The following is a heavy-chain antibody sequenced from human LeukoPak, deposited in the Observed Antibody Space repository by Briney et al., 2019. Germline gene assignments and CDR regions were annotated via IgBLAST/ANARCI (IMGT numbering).Heavy chain of an antibody. V-gene: IGHV3-23*01. D-gene: IGHD5-18*01. J-gene: IGHJ4*02. CDR2: ISGSAHKI. CDR1: GITFSNYA. CDR3: AGRPTGYSSGYVH. Sequence: GGSLRLSCVASGITFSNYAVSWVRQAPEKGLDWVSVISGSAHKIRYADSVKGRFTISRDNSENIVYLQMNNLRVEDTAVYYCAGRPTGYSSGYVHWGQGTLVTVSS.